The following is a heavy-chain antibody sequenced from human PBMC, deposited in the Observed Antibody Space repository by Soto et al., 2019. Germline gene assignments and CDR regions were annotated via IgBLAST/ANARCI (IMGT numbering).Heavy chain of an antibody. J-gene: IGHJ6*03. V-gene: IGHV4-59*08. D-gene: IGHD3-3*01. CDR2: IYYSGST. Sequence: SETLSLTCTVSGGSISSYYWSWIRQPPGKGLEWIGYIYYSGSTNYNPSLKSRVTISVDTSKNQFSLKLSSVTAADTAVYYCARQYYDFWSGPPYYMDVWGKGTTVTVSS. CDR1: GGSISSYY. CDR3: ARQYYDFWSGPPYYMDV.